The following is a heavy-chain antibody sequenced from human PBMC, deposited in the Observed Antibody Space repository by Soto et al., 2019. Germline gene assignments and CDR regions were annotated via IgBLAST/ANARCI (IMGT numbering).Heavy chain of an antibody. CDR1: GVTFTSYG. CDR2: ISAHNGNT. CDR3: ARGRYGDY. J-gene: IGHJ4*02. Sequence: QVQLVQSGADVKKPGSSVKVSCKASGVTFTSYGITWVRQAPGQGLEWMGWISAHNGNTDYAQKLQGRVIVTRDTSTSTAYMELRSLISDDTAVYYCARGRYGDYWGQGALVTVSS. D-gene: IGHD1-1*01. V-gene: IGHV1-18*01.